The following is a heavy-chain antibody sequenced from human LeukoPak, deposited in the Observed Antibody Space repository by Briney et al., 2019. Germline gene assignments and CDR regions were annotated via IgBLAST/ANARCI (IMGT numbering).Heavy chain of an antibody. J-gene: IGHJ6*02. CDR3: ARDSATWYLDV. V-gene: IGHV3-21*06. D-gene: IGHD5-24*01. Sequence: TGGSLRLSCVASGFSISTFSMNWVRQAPGKGLEWVSSISSSGSNIYYADSLRGRVTMSRDNAKNSLSLQLNSLKPEDTAVYYCARDSATWYLDVWGQGTTVTVSS. CDR1: GFSISTFS. CDR2: ISSSGSNI.